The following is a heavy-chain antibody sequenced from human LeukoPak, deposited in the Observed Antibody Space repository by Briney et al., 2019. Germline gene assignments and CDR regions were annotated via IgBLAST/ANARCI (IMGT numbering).Heavy chain of an antibody. CDR3: ARSSEGRYYYDSSGFSYYYYYMDV. D-gene: IGHD3-22*01. J-gene: IGHJ6*03. V-gene: IGHV4-61*01. CDR1: RGSIRSTTYY. Sequence: PSETLSLTCSVPRGSIRSTTYYWSWIRQPPVKGLEWIGHFYYSGRTYYDPSLRSRVTISVDTAKHQFSLKLSSVTAADTAVYYCARSSEGRYYYDSSGFSYYYYYMDVWGKGTTVTISS. CDR2: FYYSGRT.